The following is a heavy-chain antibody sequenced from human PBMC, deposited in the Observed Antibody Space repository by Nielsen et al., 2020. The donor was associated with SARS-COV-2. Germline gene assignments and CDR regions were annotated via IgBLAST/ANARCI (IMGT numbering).Heavy chain of an antibody. V-gene: IGHV4-59*13. CDR2: IYYSGST. CDR1: GGSFSGYY. D-gene: IGHD6-19*01. Sequence: SETLSLTCAVSGGSFSGYYWSWIRQPPGKGLEWIGYIYYSGSTNYNPSLKSRVTISVDTSKNQFSLKLSSVTAADTAVYYCARGGASSGWPTGFDYWGQGTLVTVSS. CDR3: ARGGASSGWPTGFDY. J-gene: IGHJ4*02.